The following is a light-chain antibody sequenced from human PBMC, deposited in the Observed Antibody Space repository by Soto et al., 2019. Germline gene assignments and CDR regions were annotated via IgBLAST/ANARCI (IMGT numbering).Light chain of an antibody. CDR2: LAS. CDR1: QSVLHNSNNKNY. Sequence: DTVVTQSPDSPAVSLGERTTINCKSSQSVLHNSNNKNYLAWYQQKPGQPPKLLIYLASTRESGVPDRFSGRGSRTDFTLTISSLQAEDVAVYYCLQYYYTPWTFGQGTKVEIK. CDR3: LQYYYTPWT. J-gene: IGKJ1*01. V-gene: IGKV4-1*01.